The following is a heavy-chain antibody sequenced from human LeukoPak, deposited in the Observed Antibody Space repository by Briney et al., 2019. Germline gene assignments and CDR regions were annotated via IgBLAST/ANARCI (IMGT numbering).Heavy chain of an antibody. Sequence: GGSLRLSCAASGFTFSSYWMSWVRQAPEKGLEWVANIKQDGSEKYYVDSVKGRFTISRDNAKNSLYLQMNSLRAEDTALYYCARQYSSSSYYYYYHMDVWGKGTTVTVSS. D-gene: IGHD6-13*01. CDR1: GFTFSSYW. CDR2: IKQDGSEK. V-gene: IGHV3-7*03. CDR3: ARQYSSSSYYYYYHMDV. J-gene: IGHJ6*03.